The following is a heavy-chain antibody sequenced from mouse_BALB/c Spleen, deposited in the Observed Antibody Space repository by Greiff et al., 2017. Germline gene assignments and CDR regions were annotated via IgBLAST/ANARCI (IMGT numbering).Heavy chain of an antibody. CDR1: GFTFSSYA. CDR2: ISSGGSYT. J-gene: IGHJ4*01. Sequence: EVNVVESGGGLVKPGGSLKLSCAASGFTFSSYAMSWVRQSPEKRLEWVAEISSGGSYTYYPDTVTGRFTISRDNAKNTLYLEMSSLRSEDTAMYYCARGGNYVFYYAMDYWGQGTSVTVSS. V-gene: IGHV5-9-4*01. CDR3: ARGGNYVFYYAMDY. D-gene: IGHD2-1*01.